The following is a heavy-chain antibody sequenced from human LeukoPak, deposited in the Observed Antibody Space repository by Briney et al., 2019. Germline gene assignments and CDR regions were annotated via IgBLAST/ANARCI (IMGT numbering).Heavy chain of an antibody. V-gene: IGHV3-23*01. CDR1: GFTFSSYA. CDR2: IGGSGGST. Sequence: GGSLRLSCAASGFTFSSYAMSWVRQAPGKGLEWVSAIGGSGGSTYYADSVKGRFTISRDNSKNTLYLQMNSLRAEDTAVYYCAKEWSYDFWSGEYYFDYWGQGTLVTVSS. J-gene: IGHJ4*02. D-gene: IGHD3-3*01. CDR3: AKEWSYDFWSGEYYFDY.